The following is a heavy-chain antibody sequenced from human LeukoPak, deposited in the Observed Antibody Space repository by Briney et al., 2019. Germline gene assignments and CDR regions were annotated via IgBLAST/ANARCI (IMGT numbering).Heavy chain of an antibody. Sequence: GGSLRLSCAASGFTFSSYTMNWVRQAPGKGLEWVSSISGSGGTTYSADSVKGRFTISRDNSKNTVYLQMNSLRAEDTAVYYCASLVWGSYYGFDYWGQGTLVTVSS. J-gene: IGHJ4*02. V-gene: IGHV3-23*01. CDR2: ISGSGGTT. CDR1: GFTFSSYT. D-gene: IGHD3-16*01. CDR3: ASLVWGSYYGFDY.